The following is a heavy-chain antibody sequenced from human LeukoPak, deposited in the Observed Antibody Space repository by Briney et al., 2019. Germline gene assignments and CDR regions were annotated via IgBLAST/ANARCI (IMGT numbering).Heavy chain of an antibody. V-gene: IGHV3-21*01. Sequence: PGGSLRLSCAASGFTFSSYSMNWVRQAPGKGLEWVSSISSSSSYIYYADSVKGRFTISRDNSKNTLYLQMNSLRAEDTAVYYCARGYGDKASNLYYYYGMDVWGQGTTVTVCS. D-gene: IGHD4-17*01. CDR3: ARGYGDKASNLYYYYGMDV. J-gene: IGHJ6*02. CDR1: GFTFSSYS. CDR2: ISSSSSYI.